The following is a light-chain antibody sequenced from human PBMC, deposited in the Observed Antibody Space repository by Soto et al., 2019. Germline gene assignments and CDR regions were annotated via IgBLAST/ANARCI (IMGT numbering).Light chain of an antibody. CDR3: AAWDDSLSGYV. V-gene: IGLV1-44*01. J-gene: IGLJ1*01. CDR1: SSNIGSNA. CDR2: SNN. Sequence: QSVLPQPPSASGTPGQRVAISCSGSSSNIGSNAVNWYQHLPGTAPKLLIYSNNLRPSGVPDRFSGSNSGTSASLAISGLQSEDEADYYCAAWDDSLSGYVFGAGTKVTVL.